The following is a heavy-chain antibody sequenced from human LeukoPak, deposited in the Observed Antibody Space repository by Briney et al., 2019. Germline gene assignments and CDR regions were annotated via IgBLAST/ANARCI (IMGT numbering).Heavy chain of an antibody. D-gene: IGHD3-10*02. V-gene: IGHV3-48*03. CDR1: GFTFSSYE. CDR3: AELGITMIGGV. Sequence: VGSLRLSCAASGFTFSSYEMNWVRQAPGKGLEWVSYISSSGSTIYYADSAKGRFTISRDNAKNSLYLQMNSLRAEDTAVYYCAELGITMIGGVWGKGTTVTISS. J-gene: IGHJ6*04. CDR2: ISSSGSTI.